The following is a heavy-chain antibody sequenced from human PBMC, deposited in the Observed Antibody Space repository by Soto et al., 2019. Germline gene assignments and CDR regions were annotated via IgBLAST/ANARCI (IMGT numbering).Heavy chain of an antibody. J-gene: IGHJ4*02. CDR3: ARWGIAAGDS. V-gene: IGHV3-33*01. D-gene: IGHD6-13*01. Sequence: QVQLVESGGGVVQPGRSLRLSCAASGFTFSSYGMHWVRQAPGKGLEWVAVIWYDGSNRYYADSVKGRFTISRDNSKNTLYRQMNCLGAEERAVYYGARWGIAAGDSWGQGTLVTVSS. CDR2: IWYDGSNR. CDR1: GFTFSSYG.